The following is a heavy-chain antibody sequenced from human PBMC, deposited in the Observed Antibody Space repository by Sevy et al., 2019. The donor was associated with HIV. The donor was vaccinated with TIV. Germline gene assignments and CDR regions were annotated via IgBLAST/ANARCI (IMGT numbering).Heavy chain of an antibody. CDR2: FSFGCGRI. Sequence: GGSLRLSCEASGFTFSKYSMSWVRQAPGKGLEWVSTFSFGCGRINYADSVKGRFTISRDDSKNTLYLQMNSLRAEETAVYYCAREGCTKPHDYWGQGTLVTDSS. CDR1: GFTFSKYS. V-gene: IGHV3-23*01. D-gene: IGHD2-8*01. CDR3: AREGCTKPHDY. J-gene: IGHJ4*02.